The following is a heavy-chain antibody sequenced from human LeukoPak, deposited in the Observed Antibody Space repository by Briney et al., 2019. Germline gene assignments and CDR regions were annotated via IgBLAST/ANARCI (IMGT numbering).Heavy chain of an antibody. V-gene: IGHV4-59*01. CDR1: GGSISSYY. CDR2: IYYSGST. D-gene: IGHD2-15*01. Sequence: SETLSLTCTVSGGSISSYYWSWIRQPPGKGLEWIGYIYYSGSTNYNPSLKSRVTISVDTSKNQFSLKLSSVTAADTAVYYCARSSHCSGGSCYSDYWGQGTLVTVSS. J-gene: IGHJ4*02. CDR3: ARSSHCSGGSCYSDY.